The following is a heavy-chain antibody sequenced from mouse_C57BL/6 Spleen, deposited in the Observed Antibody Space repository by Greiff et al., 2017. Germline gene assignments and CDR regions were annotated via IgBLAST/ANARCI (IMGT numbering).Heavy chain of an antibody. J-gene: IGHJ2*01. CDR3: ARSYYYGSSLYYFDY. V-gene: IGHV1-18*01. CDR2: INPNNGGT. CDR1: GYTFTDYN. D-gene: IGHD1-1*01. Sequence: DVQLQESGPELVKPGASVKIPCKASGYTFTDYNMDWVKQSHGKSLEWIGDINPNNGGTIYNQKFKGKATLTVDKSSSTAYMELRSLTSEDTAVYYCARSYYYGSSLYYFDYWGQGTTLTVSS.